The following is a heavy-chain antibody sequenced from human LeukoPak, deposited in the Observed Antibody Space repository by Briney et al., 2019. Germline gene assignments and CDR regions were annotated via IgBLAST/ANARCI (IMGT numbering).Heavy chain of an antibody. CDR1: GFTFSSYG. CDR3: AKDPLSSGWYGRTYYFDY. J-gene: IGHJ4*02. CDR2: IWYDGSNK. Sequence: PGGSLRLSCAASGFTFSSYGMHWVRQAPGKGLEWVAVIWYDGSNKYYADSVKGRFTISRDNSKNTLYLQMNSLRAEDTAVYYCAKDPLSSGWYGRTYYFDYWGQGTLVTVSS. D-gene: IGHD6-19*01. V-gene: IGHV3-33*06.